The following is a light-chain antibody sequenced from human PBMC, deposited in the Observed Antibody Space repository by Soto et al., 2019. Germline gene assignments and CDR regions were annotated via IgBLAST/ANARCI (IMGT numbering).Light chain of an antibody. Sequence: QSALTQPASVSGSPGQSITISCTGTSSDVGAYNYVSWYQQHPGKAPKLIIYDVSSRTSGVSSRFCGSKSGNTASLTISGLQPEDEADYYCGSYTSTTTLVFGGGTKLTVL. CDR2: DVS. CDR1: SSDVGAYNY. V-gene: IGLV2-14*01. CDR3: GSYTSTTTLV. J-gene: IGLJ2*01.